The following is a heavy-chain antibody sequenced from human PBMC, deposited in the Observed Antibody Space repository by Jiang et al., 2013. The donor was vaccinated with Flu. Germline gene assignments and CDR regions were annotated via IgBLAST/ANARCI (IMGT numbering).Heavy chain of an antibody. CDR1: GGSISSSSYY. CDR3: ARGGSFEAFDI. D-gene: IGHD6-19*01. J-gene: IGHJ3*02. CDR2: IYHSGST. V-gene: IGHV4-39*07. Sequence: KPSETLSLTCTVSGGSISSSSYYWGWFRQPPGKGLEWMGTIYHSGSTYQNPSLKSRVTVSGDTPKNQFSLRLTSVTAADTALYFCARGGSFEAFDIWGQGTMVTVSS.